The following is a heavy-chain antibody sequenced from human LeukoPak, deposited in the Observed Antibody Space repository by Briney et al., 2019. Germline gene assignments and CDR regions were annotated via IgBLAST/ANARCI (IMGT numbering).Heavy chain of an antibody. Sequence: ASVKVSCKASGYTFTGYYMHWVRQAPGQGLEWMGRINPNSGGTNYAQKFQGGVTMTRDTSISTAYMALSRLRPDDTAVYYCARVQVMVRGALRLRVLDYWGQGTLVTVSA. V-gene: IGHV1-2*06. CDR1: GYTFTGYY. CDR3: ARVQVMVRGALRLRVLDY. J-gene: IGHJ4*02. D-gene: IGHD3-10*01. CDR2: INPNSGGT.